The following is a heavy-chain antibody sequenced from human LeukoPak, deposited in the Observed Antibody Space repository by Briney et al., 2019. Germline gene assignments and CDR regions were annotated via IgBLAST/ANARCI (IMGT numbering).Heavy chain of an antibody. CDR1: GGSISSGSYY. D-gene: IGHD2-21*02. CDR3: AREGSYGGDRGYFDY. J-gene: IGHJ4*02. Sequence: PSETLSLTCTVSGGSISSGSYYWSWIRQPAGKGLEWIGRIYTSGSTNYNPSLKSRVTISVDTSKNQFSLKLSSVTAADTAVYYCAREGSYGGDRGYFDYWGQGTLVTVSS. CDR2: IYTSGST. V-gene: IGHV4-61*02.